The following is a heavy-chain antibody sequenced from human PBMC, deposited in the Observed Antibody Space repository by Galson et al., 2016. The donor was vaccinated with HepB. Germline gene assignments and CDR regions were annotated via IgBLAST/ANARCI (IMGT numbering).Heavy chain of an antibody. CDR3: ARNPEVNIILQH. V-gene: IGHV3-48*02. J-gene: IGHJ1*01. Sequence: SLRLSCAASGFTFNNYGMNWVRQAPGKGLEWISFISSSSDIIHYADSVKGRFTISRDNAKNALYLQMNSLRDEDMAVYYCARNPEVNIILQHWGQGTLVTVSS. CDR2: ISSSSDII. CDR1: GFTFNNYG. D-gene: IGHD2/OR15-2a*01.